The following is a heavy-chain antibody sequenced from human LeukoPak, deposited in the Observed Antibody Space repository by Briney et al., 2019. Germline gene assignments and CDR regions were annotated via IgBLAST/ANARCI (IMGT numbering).Heavy chain of an antibody. Sequence: GGSLRLSCAASGITFRSYGMHWVRQAPGKELEWVAFIWYDGSNKYYADSVKGRFTISRDNSRNTLFLRMNSLRAEDTAVYYCATDRATQYFDYWGQGTLVSVSS. CDR3: ATDRATQYFDY. CDR2: IWYDGSNK. V-gene: IGHV3-30*02. D-gene: IGHD2-15*01. J-gene: IGHJ4*02. CDR1: GITFRSYG.